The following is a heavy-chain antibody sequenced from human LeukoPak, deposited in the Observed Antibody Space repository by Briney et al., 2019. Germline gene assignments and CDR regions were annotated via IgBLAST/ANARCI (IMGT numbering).Heavy chain of an antibody. CDR3: ARDGYFGFDY. Sequence: GGSLRLSCAASGFXFSSHWMHWVRQAPGKGLVWVSRINTDGSGTSYADSVKGRFTISRDNAKNTLYLQMNSLRAEDTAVYFCARDGYFGFDYWGQGTLVTVSS. CDR1: GFXFSSHW. J-gene: IGHJ4*02. CDR2: INTDGSGT. V-gene: IGHV3-74*01. D-gene: IGHD5-18*01.